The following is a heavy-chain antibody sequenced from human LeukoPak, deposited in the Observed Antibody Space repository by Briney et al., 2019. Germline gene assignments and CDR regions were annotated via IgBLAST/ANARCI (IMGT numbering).Heavy chain of an antibody. V-gene: IGHV3-23*01. J-gene: IGHJ4*02. Sequence: GGSLRLSCAASGFTFSSYAMSWVRQAPGKGLEWVSAISGSGGSTYYADSVKGRFTISRDNSKNTPYLQMNSLRAEDTAVYYCAKAPYYDILTGYYSYWGQGTLVTVSS. CDR3: AKAPYYDILTGYYSY. CDR2: ISGSGGST. CDR1: GFTFSSYA. D-gene: IGHD3-9*01.